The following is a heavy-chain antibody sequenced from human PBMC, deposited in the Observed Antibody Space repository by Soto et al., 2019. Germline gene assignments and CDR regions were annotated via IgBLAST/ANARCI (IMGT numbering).Heavy chain of an antibody. J-gene: IGHJ4*02. CDR1: GFTVSGSY. CDR2: IYGDGTT. CDR3: ARDRVSPARFGY. V-gene: IGHV3-66*01. Sequence: ESGGGLVQPGGSLRLSCAGSGFTVSGSYMGWVRQAPVKGPKWVSTIYGDGTTYYADSVKGRFSVSRDNSKNTLYLQMYSLRAEDTALYYCARDRVSPARFGYWGQGTLVTVSS.